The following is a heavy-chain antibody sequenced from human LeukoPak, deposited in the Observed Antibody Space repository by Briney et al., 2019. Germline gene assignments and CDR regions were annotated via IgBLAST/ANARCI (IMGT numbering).Heavy chain of an antibody. D-gene: IGHD6-19*01. CDR1: GVTFSSHG. CDR3: ARDIGWLGTFDS. Sequence: GGSLRLSCGVSGVTFSSHGMNWVRQAPGKGLEWVSAITGSGDRTYYTDSVRGRFTVSRDNSKNTLYLQMNGLRAEDTAVYYCARDIGWLGTFDSWGQGTLVTVSS. J-gene: IGHJ4*02. CDR2: ITGSGDRT. V-gene: IGHV3-23*01.